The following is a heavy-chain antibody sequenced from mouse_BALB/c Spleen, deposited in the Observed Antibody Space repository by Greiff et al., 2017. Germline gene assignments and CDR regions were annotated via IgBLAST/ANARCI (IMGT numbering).Heavy chain of an antibody. CDR2: IDPSDSYT. D-gene: IGHD2-3*01. CDR3: ARPYGYYFDY. J-gene: IGHJ3*01. CDR1: GYTFTSYW. V-gene: IGHV1-69*02. Sequence: QVQLQQPGAELVKPGASVKLSCKASGYTFTSYWMHWVKQRPGQGLEWIGEIDPSDSYTNYNQKFKGKATLTVDKSSSTAYMQLSSLTSEDSAVYYCARPYGYYFDYWGQGTLVTVSA.